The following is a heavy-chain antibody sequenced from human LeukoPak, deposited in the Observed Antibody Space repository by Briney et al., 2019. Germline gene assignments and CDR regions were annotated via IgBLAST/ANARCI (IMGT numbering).Heavy chain of an antibody. CDR1: GYTFTGYY. Sequence: AASVKVSCKASGYTFTGYYMHWVRQAPGQGLEWMGWINPNSGGTNYAQKFQGRVTMTRDTSISTAYMELSRLRSDDTAVYYCASLQSLGYCSSTSCRDYWGQGTLVTVSS. D-gene: IGHD2-2*03. CDR3: ASLQSLGYCSSTSCRDY. V-gene: IGHV1-2*02. CDR2: INPNSGGT. J-gene: IGHJ4*02.